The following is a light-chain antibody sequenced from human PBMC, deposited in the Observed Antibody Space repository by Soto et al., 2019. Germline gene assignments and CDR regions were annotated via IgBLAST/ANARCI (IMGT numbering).Light chain of an antibody. V-gene: IGKV3-15*01. J-gene: IGKJ1*01. CDR1: QSVSTK. Sequence: EMVMTQSPATLSVSLGERATLSCRASQSVSTKLVWYQQKPGQAPRLLIYGASTRATGIPARFSGSGSGTEFTLTISSLQYEDFAVYHCQQHDQGWTFGQGTKVEIK. CDR2: GAS. CDR3: QQHDQGWT.